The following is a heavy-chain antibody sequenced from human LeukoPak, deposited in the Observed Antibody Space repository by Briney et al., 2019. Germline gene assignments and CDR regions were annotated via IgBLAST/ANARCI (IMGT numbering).Heavy chain of an antibody. CDR2: IKQDGSEK. CDR3: ARAGPYYDYVWGSYRSPYFDY. Sequence: TGGSLRLSCAASGFTFSSYWMSWVRQAPGKGLEWVANIKQDGSEKYYVDSVKGRFTISRDNAKNSLYLQMNSLRAEDTAVYYCARAGPYYDYVWGSYRSPYFDYWGQGTLVTVSS. V-gene: IGHV3-7*01. D-gene: IGHD3-16*02. CDR1: GFTFSSYW. J-gene: IGHJ4*02.